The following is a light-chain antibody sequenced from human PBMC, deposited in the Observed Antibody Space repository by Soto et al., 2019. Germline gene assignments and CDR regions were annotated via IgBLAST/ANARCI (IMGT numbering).Light chain of an antibody. V-gene: IGLV2-14*01. J-gene: IGLJ2*01. Sequence: QSALTQPASVSGSPGQSITISCTGTSSDVGGYNYVSWYQQHPGKAPKLMIYDVSNRPSGVSNRFSGSKSGNTASLTISGLQAEDEADYYCSSYTSSSTLLFGGGTKRTFL. CDR1: SSDVGGYNY. CDR3: SSYTSSSTLL. CDR2: DVS.